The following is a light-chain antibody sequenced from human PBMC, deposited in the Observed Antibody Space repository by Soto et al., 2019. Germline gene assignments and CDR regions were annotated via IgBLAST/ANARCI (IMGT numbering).Light chain of an antibody. CDR1: QSVSSK. Sequence: EIVLTQSPGTPSLSLGARATLSCRASQSVSSKLVWYLQKPGQAPRFLIYGASTWATGLPVRIRGRGSGTEFTLIIGIQQSEDVAVYYCQQYNDWPPAFGRETKVEIK. J-gene: IGKJ4*01. CDR2: GAS. CDR3: QQYNDWPPA. V-gene: IGKV3-15*01.